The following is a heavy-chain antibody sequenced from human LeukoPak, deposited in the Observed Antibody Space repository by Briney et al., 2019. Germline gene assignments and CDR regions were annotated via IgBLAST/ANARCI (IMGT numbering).Heavy chain of an antibody. J-gene: IGHJ4*02. CDR1: GFTFSDYY. CDR3: VRDATLIPGTVYFDY. CDR2: ISSSGSTI. V-gene: IGHV3-11*04. Sequence: GGSLRLSCAASGFTFSDYYMSWIRQAPGKGLEWVSYISSSGSTIYYADSVKGRFTISRDNAKNSLYLQMNNPRGEDTAIYYCVRDATLIPGTVYFDYWGQGALVTVSS. D-gene: IGHD2-15*01.